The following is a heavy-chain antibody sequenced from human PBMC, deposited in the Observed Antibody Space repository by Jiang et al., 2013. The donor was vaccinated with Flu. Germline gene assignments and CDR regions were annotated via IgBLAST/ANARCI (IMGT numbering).Heavy chain of an antibody. Sequence: LEWMGIIYPGDSETRYSPSFQGQVTISADKSISTAYLQWSSLRASDTAIYYCVRLIVATITDYYMDVWGKGTTVTVSS. CDR2: IYPGDSET. CDR3: VRLIVATITDYYMDV. V-gene: IGHV5-51*01. J-gene: IGHJ6*03. D-gene: IGHD5-12*01.